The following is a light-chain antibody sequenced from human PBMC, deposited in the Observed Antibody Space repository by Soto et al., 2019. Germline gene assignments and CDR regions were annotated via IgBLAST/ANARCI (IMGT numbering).Light chain of an antibody. Sequence: QSVLTQPPSASGTPGQRVTISCSGSSSNIGTYYVDWYQQLPGTAPKLLIHRNGQRPSGVPDRFSGSKSGTSASLAISGLRSEDEADYFCAAWDTTLNGFVFGTGTKLTVL. CDR3: AAWDTTLNGFV. CDR1: SSNIGTYY. CDR2: RNG. J-gene: IGLJ1*01. V-gene: IGLV1-47*01.